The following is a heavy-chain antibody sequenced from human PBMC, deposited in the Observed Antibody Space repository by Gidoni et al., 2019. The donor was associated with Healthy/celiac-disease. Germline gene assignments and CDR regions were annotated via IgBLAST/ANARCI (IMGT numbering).Heavy chain of an antibody. J-gene: IGHJ4*02. V-gene: IGHV1-2*02. Sequence: QVQLVPSGAEVKKPGASVKVSCKASVYTFTGYYMHWVRQAPGQGLEWMGWINPNSGGTNYAQKFQGRVTMTRDTYISTAYMELSRRRSDDTAVYYCARSSRETYSGYDTWGQGTLVTVSS. CDR2: INPNSGGT. CDR1: VYTFTGYY. CDR3: ARSSRETYSGYDT. D-gene: IGHD5-12*01.